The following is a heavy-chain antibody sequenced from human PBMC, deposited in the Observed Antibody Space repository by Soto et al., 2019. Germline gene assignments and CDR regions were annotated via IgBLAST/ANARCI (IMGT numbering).Heavy chain of an antibody. V-gene: IGHV4-4*02. J-gene: IGHJ3*01. CDR3: AYSTGWYRHDV. CDR2: IFHSGDT. CDR1: GDSISNSRW. D-gene: IGHD6-19*01. Sequence: QVQLQESGPGLVKPSGTLSLTCAVSGDSISNSRWCTWVRQPPGKGLECIGDIFHSGDTNYNPSLKSRVFISVDKSQNQFSLKVSSVTAADTAVYYCAYSTGWYRHDVWGQGTLVTVSS.